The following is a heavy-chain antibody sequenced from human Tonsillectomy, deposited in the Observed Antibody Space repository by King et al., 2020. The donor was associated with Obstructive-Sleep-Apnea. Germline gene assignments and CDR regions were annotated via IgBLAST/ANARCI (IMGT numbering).Heavy chain of an antibody. CDR3: AKDIEDVDTAMVFDY. V-gene: IGHV3-9*01. Sequence: DVQLVESGGGLVQPGRSLRLSCAASGFTFDDYAMHWFRQAPGKGLEWGSGISWNSGSIGYADSVKGRFTISRDNAKNSLYLQINSLRAEDTALYYCAKDIEDVDTAMVFDYWGQGTLVTVSS. D-gene: IGHD5-18*01. CDR1: GFTFDDYA. J-gene: IGHJ4*02. CDR2: ISWNSGSI.